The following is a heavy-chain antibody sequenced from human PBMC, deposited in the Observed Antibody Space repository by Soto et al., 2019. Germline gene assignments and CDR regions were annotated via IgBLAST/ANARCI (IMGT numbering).Heavy chain of an antibody. D-gene: IGHD6-6*01. CDR3: ARGIAARWYFDL. CDR1: GGTFSSYA. V-gene: IGHV1-69*13. CDR2: IIPIFGTA. J-gene: IGHJ2*01. Sequence: ASVKVSCKASGGTFSSYAISWVRQAPGQGLEWMGGIIPIFGTANYAQKFQGRVTITADESTSTAYMELSSLRSEDTAVYYCARGIAARWYFDLWGRGTLVTVSS.